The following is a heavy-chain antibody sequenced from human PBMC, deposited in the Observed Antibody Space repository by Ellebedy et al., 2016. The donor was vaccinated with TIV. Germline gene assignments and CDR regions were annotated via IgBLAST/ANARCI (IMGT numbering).Heavy chain of an antibody. Sequence: AASVKVSCKASGYTFTSYGISWVRQAPGQGLEWMGWISAYNGNTNYAQKLQGRVTMTTDTSTSTAYMELRSLRSDDTAVYYCARVSRLYSRATDYYYYGMDVWGQGTTVTVSS. D-gene: IGHD2-8*01. CDR3: ARVSRLYSRATDYYYYGMDV. CDR1: GYTFTSYG. CDR2: ISAYNGNT. V-gene: IGHV1-18*01. J-gene: IGHJ6*02.